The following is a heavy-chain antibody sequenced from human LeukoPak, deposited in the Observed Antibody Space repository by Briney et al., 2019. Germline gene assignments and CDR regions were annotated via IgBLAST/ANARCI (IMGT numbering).Heavy chain of an antibody. CDR2: ISSSSTTI. CDR1: GFTFSSYS. J-gene: IGHJ5*02. V-gene: IGHV3-48*01. D-gene: IGHD3-10*01. Sequence: PGGSLRLSCAASGFTFSSYSMMWVRQAPGKGLEWVSYISSSSTTIHYADSVKGRFTISRDNSKNTLYLQMNSLRPDDTAVYYCAKDYSKTSYYGSGTYYRPNWFDPWSQGTLVTVSS. CDR3: AKDYSKTSYYGSGTYYRPNWFDP.